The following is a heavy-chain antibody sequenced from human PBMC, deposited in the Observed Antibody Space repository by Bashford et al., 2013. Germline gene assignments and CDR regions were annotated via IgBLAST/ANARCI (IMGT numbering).Heavy chain of an antibody. CDR1: GGSISSGGYY. D-gene: IGHD4-11*01. CDR3: AKESSPYSRDYYYYGMDV. V-gene: IGHV4-31*03. Sequence: SETLSLTCTVSGGSISSGGYYWSWIRQHPGKGLEWIGYIYYSGSTYYNPSLKSRVTISVDTSKNQFSLKLSSVTAADTAVYYCAKESSPYSRDYYYYGMDVWGQGTTVTVSS. J-gene: IGHJ6*02. CDR2: IYYSGST.